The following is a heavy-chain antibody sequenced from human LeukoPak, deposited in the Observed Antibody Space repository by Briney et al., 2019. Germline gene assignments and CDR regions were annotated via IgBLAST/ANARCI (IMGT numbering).Heavy chain of an antibody. CDR3: ARFSWGCSTASCYLTN. CDR2: IYYTGTT. Sequence: WETLSLTCTVGGCSLSGHYWGWIRQPPGKGLELVGHIYYTGTTFYNPSLNNRVTITLNTSRNQFPLRLTSVIAADTAVYYCARFSWGCSTASCYLTNWGQGALVTVSS. CDR1: GCSLSGHY. V-gene: IGHV4-59*11. J-gene: IGHJ4*02. D-gene: IGHD2-2*01.